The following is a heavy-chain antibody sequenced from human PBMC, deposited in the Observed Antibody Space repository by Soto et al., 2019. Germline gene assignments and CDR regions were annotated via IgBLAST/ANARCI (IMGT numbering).Heavy chain of an antibody. CDR1: GFTFSSYG. J-gene: IGHJ3*02. D-gene: IGHD3-10*01. CDR2: ISYDGSNK. V-gene: IGHV3-30*03. CDR3: ARDRGGTDAFDI. Sequence: GGSLRLSCAASGFTFSSYGMHWVRQAPGKGLEWVAVISYDGSNKYYADSVKGRFTISRDNSKNTLYLQMNSLRAEDTAVYYCARDRGGTDAFDIWGQGTMVTVSS.